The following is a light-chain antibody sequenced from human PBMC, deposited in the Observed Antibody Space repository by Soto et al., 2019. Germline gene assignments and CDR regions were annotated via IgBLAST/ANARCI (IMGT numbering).Light chain of an antibody. CDR2: AAS. J-gene: IGKJ5*01. CDR3: LEHNGWPFT. Sequence: DVQLTSFTSAMSAXVGDXVTIXXRASQGISNYLAWCQQKPGKGPKRLIYAASILKSRVPSRLSRSGSGTEFTLTISSLQPEDFATYYCLEHNGWPFTYSHSTRLEIK. V-gene: IGKV1-17*03. CDR1: QGISNY.